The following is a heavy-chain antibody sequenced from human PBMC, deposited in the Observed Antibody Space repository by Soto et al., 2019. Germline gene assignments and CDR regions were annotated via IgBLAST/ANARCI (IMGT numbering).Heavy chain of an antibody. CDR3: ARGYYYGSGSYYLDYYYYGMDV. V-gene: IGHV4-4*07. CDR1: GGSISSYY. Sequence: SETLSLTCTVSGGSISSYYWSWIRQPAGKGLEWIGRIYTSGSTNYNPSLKSRVTMSVDTSKNQFSLKLSSVTAADTAVYYCARGYYYGSGSYYLDYYYYGMDVWGQGTTVTVSS. CDR2: IYTSGST. D-gene: IGHD3-10*01. J-gene: IGHJ6*02.